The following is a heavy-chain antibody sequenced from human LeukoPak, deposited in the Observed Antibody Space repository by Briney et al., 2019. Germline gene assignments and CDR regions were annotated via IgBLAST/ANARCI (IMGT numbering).Heavy chain of an antibody. Sequence: SETLSLTCTVSGGSISSYYWSWIRQPPGKGLEWIGYIYYSGSTNYNPSLKSRVTISVDTSKNQFSLKLSSVTAADTAVYYCARGLVGTTVVNRAAFDIWGQGTLVTVSS. CDR3: ARGLVGTTVVNRAAFDI. CDR1: GGSISSYY. V-gene: IGHV4-59*01. CDR2: IYYSGST. J-gene: IGHJ4*02. D-gene: IGHD4-23*01.